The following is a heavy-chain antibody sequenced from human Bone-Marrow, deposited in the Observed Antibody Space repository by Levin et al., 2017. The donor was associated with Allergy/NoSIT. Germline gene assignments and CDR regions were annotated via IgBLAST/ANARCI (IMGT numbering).Heavy chain of an antibody. Sequence: SLRLSCTASELSFSNYGIHWVRQAPGKGLEGVAVISDDGNDKYYAESVKGRFTLSRDNSRNTVYLQMNSLRAEDTAVYYCVRGNDKLGFLLDYWGQGTQVTVSS. V-gene: IGHV3-30*03. CDR3: VRGNDKLGFLLDY. D-gene: IGHD3-16*01. CDR1: ELSFSNYG. CDR2: ISDDGNDK. J-gene: IGHJ4*02.